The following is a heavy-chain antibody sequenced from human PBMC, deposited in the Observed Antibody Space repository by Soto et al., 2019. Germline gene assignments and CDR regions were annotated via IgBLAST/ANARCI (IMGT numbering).Heavy chain of an antibody. J-gene: IGHJ6*04. CDR3: ARDRSRNLDV. CDR1: GGSIRGDY. CDR2: VYDNGRT. V-gene: IGHV4-59*01. Sequence: QVQLQESGPGLVKPWETLSLICTVSGGSIRGDYWSWVRQTPGKGLEWIGYVYDNGRTSYNPSLQSRVTMAEDTSKNWLSLTLRFVTAADTAVYYCARDRSRNLDVWGKGTTVIVSS.